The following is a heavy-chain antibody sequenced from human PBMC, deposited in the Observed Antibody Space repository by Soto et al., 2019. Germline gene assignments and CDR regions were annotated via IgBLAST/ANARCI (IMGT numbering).Heavy chain of an antibody. CDR3: ARQGSSSWYVPSDP. V-gene: IGHV4-39*01. J-gene: IGHJ5*02. CDR1: GGSISSSSYY. Sequence: SETLSLTCTVSGGSISSSSYYWGWIRQPPGKGLEWIGSIYYSGSTYYNPSLKSRVTISVDTSKNQFSLKLSSVTVADTAVYYCARQGSSSWYVPSDPWGQGTLVTVSA. CDR2: IYYSGST. D-gene: IGHD6-13*01.